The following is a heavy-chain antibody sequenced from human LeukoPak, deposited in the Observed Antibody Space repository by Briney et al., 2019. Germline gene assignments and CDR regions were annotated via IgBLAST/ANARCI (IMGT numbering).Heavy chain of an antibody. V-gene: IGHV1-2*02. J-gene: IGHJ4*02. CDR3: ATIGSCDSTRCSPTK. Sequence: ASVKVSCKASGYTFTGYYMHWVRQAPGQGLAWMEWINPNSGGINYAQKFRGRVTMTRDTSINTAYMELNSLISDDTAFYYCATIGSCDSTRCSPTKWGQGTLVTVS. CDR2: INPNSGGI. CDR1: GYTFTGYY. D-gene: IGHD2-2*01.